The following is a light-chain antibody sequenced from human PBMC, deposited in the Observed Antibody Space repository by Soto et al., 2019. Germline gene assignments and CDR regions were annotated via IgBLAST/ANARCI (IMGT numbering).Light chain of an antibody. J-gene: IGKJ4*01. Sequence: TLSLSPGERATLSCRASQTISSYLAWYQQKPGQAPRLLIYDTSKRATGIPARFSGSGSGTDFTLTISSLEPEDFAVYYWPRPGNWTFFGGGTKVDIK. CDR3: PRPGNWTF. CDR2: DTS. CDR1: QTISSY. V-gene: IGKV3-11*01.